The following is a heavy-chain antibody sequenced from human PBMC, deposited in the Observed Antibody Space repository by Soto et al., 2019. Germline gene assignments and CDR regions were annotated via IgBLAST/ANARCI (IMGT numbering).Heavy chain of an antibody. J-gene: IGHJ5*02. Sequence: SETLSLTCTVSGGSISSSSYYWGWIRQPPGKGLEWIGSIYYSGSTYYNPSLKSRVTISVDTSKNQFSLKLSSVTAADTAVYYCARGFCGGDCYRGGGWFDPWGQGTLVTVSS. CDR3: ARGFCGGDCYRGGGWFDP. CDR2: IYYSGST. CDR1: GGSISSSSYY. D-gene: IGHD2-21*01. V-gene: IGHV4-39*01.